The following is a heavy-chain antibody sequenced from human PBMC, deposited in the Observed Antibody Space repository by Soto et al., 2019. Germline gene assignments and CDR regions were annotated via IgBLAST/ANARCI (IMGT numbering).Heavy chain of an antibody. CDR3: VRGYCTTTPCSGDFQH. J-gene: IGHJ1*01. V-gene: IGHV1-46*02. D-gene: IGHD2-8*01. CDR2: IHPSGDT. Sequence: QVQLVQSGAEVKKPGASVKVACKASGYKFNTYFIHWVRQAPGQGLEWMGMIHPSGDTGYGQKFRGRVTMNIDTSTTTAYMELRNLTSEDTAIYFSVRGYCTTTPCSGDFQHWGQGTLVTVSS. CDR1: GYKFNTYF.